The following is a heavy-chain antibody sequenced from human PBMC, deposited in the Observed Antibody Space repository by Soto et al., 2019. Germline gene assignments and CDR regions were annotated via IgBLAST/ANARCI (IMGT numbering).Heavy chain of an antibody. V-gene: IGHV4-59*08. J-gene: IGHJ4*02. D-gene: IGHD4-17*01. CDR3: ARYSRQWMTTVTYFDY. CDR1: GGSISSYY. Sequence: SETLSLTCTVSGGSISSYYWSWIRQPPGKGLEWIGYIYYSGSTNYNPSLKSRVTISVDTSKNQFSLKLSSGTAADTAVYYCARYSRQWMTTVTYFDYWGQGTRVNVAS. CDR2: IYYSGST.